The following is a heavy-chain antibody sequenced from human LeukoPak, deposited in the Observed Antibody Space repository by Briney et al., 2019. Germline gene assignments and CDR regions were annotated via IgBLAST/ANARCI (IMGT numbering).Heavy chain of an antibody. D-gene: IGHD1-26*01. Sequence: GASVKVSCKVSGYSLSELSTHWVRQAPGQGLEWMGGFDPGDDETIYAQKFQGRVTMTEDTSTDTAYLELSSLRSEDTAVYFCATEKGLLLGSWGQGTPVTVSS. CDR1: GYSLSELS. CDR2: FDPGDDET. J-gene: IGHJ5*01. CDR3: ATEKGLLLGS. V-gene: IGHV1-24*01.